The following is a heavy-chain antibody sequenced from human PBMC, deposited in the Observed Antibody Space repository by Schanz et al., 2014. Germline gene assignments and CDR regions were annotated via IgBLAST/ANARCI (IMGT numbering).Heavy chain of an antibody. CDR1: GFSFSNYN. CDR2: ISDSGGST. CDR3: AKGRGGTSSEGLDQYYGMDV. J-gene: IGHJ6*02. D-gene: IGHD6-6*01. Sequence: VQLVESGGGLVKPGGSLRLSCAAAGFSFSNYNINWVRQAPGKGLEWVSVISDSGGSTYYADSVKGRFTISRDNSKNMLYLQMNSLRGEDTAVYFCAKGRGGTSSEGLDQYYGMDVWGQGTTVTVSS. V-gene: IGHV3-23*04.